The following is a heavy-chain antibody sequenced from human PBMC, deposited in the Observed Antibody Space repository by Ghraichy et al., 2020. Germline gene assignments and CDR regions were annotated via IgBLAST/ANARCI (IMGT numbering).Heavy chain of an antibody. CDR2: IKQDGDEK. D-gene: IGHD5-12*01. CDR3: AKDRARGYSGYDSNFDY. CDR1: GFTFSTYW. Sequence: GGSLRLSCAASGFTFSTYWMSWVRQAPGKGLEWVASIKQDGDEKFYVDSVKGRFTISRDNAKNSLFLQMNSRRAEDTAVYYCAKDRARGYSGYDSNFDYWGQGTLVTVSS. J-gene: IGHJ4*02. V-gene: IGHV3-7*01.